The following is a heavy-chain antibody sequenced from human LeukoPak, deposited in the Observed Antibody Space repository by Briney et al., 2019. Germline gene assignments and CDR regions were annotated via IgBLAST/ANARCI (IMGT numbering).Heavy chain of an antibody. J-gene: IGHJ2*01. V-gene: IGHV4-59*01. CDR1: GGSINNYY. CDR3: ARERSGPDI. Sequence: SETLSLICTVSGGSINNYYWTWIRQPPGKGLEWIGYIYYTGSTSYNPSLTSRVTMSVDTSKNQFSLKLSSVTAADTAVYYCARERSGPDIWGRGTLVTVAS. D-gene: IGHD3-10*01. CDR2: IYYTGST.